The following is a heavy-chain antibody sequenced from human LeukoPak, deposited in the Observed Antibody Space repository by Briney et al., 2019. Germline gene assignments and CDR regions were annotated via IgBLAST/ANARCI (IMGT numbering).Heavy chain of an antibody. CDR1: GYSFTTYW. Sequence: GDSLKISCKASGYSFTTYWIGWVRQMPGKGLEWMGNIYPDDSDSRYSPSSQGQVTISADRSINTAYLQWSSLKASDTAIYYCARSGSSSGRYEDYWGQGTLVTVSS. CDR2: IYPDDSDS. CDR3: ARSGSSSGRYEDY. D-gene: IGHD6-25*01. J-gene: IGHJ4*02. V-gene: IGHV5-51*01.